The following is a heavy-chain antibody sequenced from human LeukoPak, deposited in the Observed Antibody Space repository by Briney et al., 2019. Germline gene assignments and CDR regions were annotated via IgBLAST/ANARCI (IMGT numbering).Heavy chain of an antibody. CDR2: ISSSGSTI. CDR1: GFTFSDYY. CDR3: ARGYSYGYIRY. J-gene: IGHJ4*02. V-gene: IGHV3-11*04. Sequence: SGGSLRLSCAASGFTFSDYYMSWIRQAPGKGLEWVSYISSSGSTIYYADSVKGRFTISRDNSKNMLYLQMNSLRAEDTAVYYCARGYSYGYIRYWGQGALVTVSS. D-gene: IGHD5-18*01.